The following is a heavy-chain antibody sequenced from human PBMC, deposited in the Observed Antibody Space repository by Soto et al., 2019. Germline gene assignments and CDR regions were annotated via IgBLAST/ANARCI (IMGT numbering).Heavy chain of an antibody. CDR2: IIPIFGTA. CDR3: ARVLDYGGNSGYFDL. D-gene: IGHD4-17*01. J-gene: IGHJ2*01. Sequence: QVQLVQSGAEVKKPGSSVKVSCKASGGTFSSYAISWVRQAPGQGLEWMGGIIPIFGTANYAQKFQGRVTSTADDTTSTAYMELSSLRSEDTAVYYCARVLDYGGNSGYFDLWGRGTLVTVSS. V-gene: IGHV1-69*12. CDR1: GGTFSSYA.